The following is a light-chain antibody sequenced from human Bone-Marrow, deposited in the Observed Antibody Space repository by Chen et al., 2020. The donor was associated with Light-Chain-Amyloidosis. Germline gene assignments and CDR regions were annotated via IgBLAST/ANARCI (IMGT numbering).Light chain of an antibody. CDR1: SSDVGTYNL. CDR3: CSYAGSRTRV. Sequence: QSALAQPASVSGSPGQSITISCTGTSSDVGTYNLVPWYQQHTGRAPKLMIDEVTKRPSGMSDRVSGSKTGNTASLTISGLQAEDEADYYCCSYAGSRTRVFGGGTKLTVL. V-gene: IGLV2-23*02. CDR2: EVT. J-gene: IGLJ3*02.